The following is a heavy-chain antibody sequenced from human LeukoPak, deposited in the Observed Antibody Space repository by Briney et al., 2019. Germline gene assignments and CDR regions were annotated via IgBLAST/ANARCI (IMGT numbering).Heavy chain of an antibody. CDR1: GFTFSSYE. CDR2: ISSSGSTI. J-gene: IGHJ6*03. D-gene: IGHD3-3*01. V-gene: IGHV3-48*03. Sequence: PGGSLRLSCAASGFTFSSYEMNWVRQAPGKGLKWVSCISSSGSTIYYADPVKGRFTISRDNAKNSLYLQMNSLRGEDTAVYYCARGMLSSAGYHWYYYMDVWGKGAMVTVSS. CDR3: ARGMLSSAGYHWYYYMDV.